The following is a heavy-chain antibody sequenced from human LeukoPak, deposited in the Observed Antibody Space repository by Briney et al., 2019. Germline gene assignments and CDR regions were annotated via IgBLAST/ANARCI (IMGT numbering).Heavy chain of an antibody. CDR2: ISGSGGST. D-gene: IGHD3-9*01. J-gene: IGHJ4*02. V-gene: IGHV3-23*01. Sequence: PGGSLRLSCAASGFTFSSYAMSWVRQAPGKGLEWVSAISGSGGSTYYADSVKGRFTISRDNSKNTLYLQMNSLRAEGTAVYYCAKGGNILTGYCDYWGQGTLVTVSS. CDR1: GFTFSSYA. CDR3: AKGGNILTGYCDY.